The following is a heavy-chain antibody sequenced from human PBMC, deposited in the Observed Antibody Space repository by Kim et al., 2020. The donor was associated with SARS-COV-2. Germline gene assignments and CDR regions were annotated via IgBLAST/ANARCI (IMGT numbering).Heavy chain of an antibody. CDR3: ARENWGTYDY. V-gene: IGHV3-33*08. CDR1: GFSLSNYG. CDR2: SKYDGSEE. Sequence: GGSLRLSCAASGFSLSNYGMHWVRQTPGKGLEWVAVSKYDGSEEYYADSVKGRFTISRDNSRGTLYLQMNSLRSDDTAVYYYARENWGTYDYWGQGTLVTVSS. J-gene: IGHJ4*02. D-gene: IGHD3-16*01.